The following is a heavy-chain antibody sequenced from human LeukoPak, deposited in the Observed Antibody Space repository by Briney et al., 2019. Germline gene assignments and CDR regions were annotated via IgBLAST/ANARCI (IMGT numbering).Heavy chain of an antibody. V-gene: IGHV4-39*07. CDR2: IYYSGST. J-gene: IGHJ4*02. Sequence: WVRQPPGKGLEWIGSIYYSGSTYYNPSLKSRVTISVDTSKNQFSLKLSSVTAADTAVYYCARVVRITMTLDYWGQGTLVTVSS. D-gene: IGHD3-22*01. CDR3: ARVVRITMTLDY.